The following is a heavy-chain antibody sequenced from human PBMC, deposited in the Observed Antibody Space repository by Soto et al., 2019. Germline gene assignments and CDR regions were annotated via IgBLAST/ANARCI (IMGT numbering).Heavy chain of an antibody. CDR1: GGSISSDNFY. CDR2: IYYSGST. J-gene: IGHJ5*02. CDR3: ARLLTDNWFDP. V-gene: IGHV4-31*03. D-gene: IGHD3-16*01. Sequence: QVQLQESGPGLVKPSQTLSLTCTVSGGSISSDNFYWSWIRQHPGKGLEWIGYIYYSGSTYYNPSLKSRVTISVDTSKNQFSLKLSSVTAADTAVYYCARLLTDNWFDPWGQGTLVTVSS.